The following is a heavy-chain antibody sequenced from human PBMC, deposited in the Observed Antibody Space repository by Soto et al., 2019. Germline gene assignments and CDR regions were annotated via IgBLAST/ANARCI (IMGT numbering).Heavy chain of an antibody. D-gene: IGHD3-16*01. CDR3: TRHDYGKLYYFDY. V-gene: IGHV3-30*03. CDR2: ISYDGNER. Sequence: QSGGSLRLSCAVSGLMFGDYGMHWVRRAPGKGLEWLAVISYDGNERYYADSVKDRFTISRDNSKNTLYLQMNSLRAEDTAMYYCTRHDYGKLYYFDYWGQGTLVTVS. J-gene: IGHJ4*02. CDR1: GLMFGDYG.